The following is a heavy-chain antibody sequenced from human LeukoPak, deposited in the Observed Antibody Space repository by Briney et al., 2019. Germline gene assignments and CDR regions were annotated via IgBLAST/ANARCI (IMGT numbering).Heavy chain of an antibody. V-gene: IGHV1-69*05. J-gene: IGHJ3*02. Sequence: SVKVSCKASGGTFSSYAISWVRQAPGQGLEWMGGIIPIFGTANYAQKFQGRVTITTDESTSTAYMELSSLRSEDTAVYYCASSEGGYCSSTSCYAAFDIWGQGTMVTVSS. CDR1: GGTFSSYA. CDR3: ASSEGGYCSSTSCYAAFDI. CDR2: IIPIFGTA. D-gene: IGHD2-2*01.